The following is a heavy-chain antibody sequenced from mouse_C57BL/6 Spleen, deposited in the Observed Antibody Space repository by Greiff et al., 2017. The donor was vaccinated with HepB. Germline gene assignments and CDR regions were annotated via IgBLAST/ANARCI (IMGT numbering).Heavy chain of an antibody. Sequence: QVQLQQPGAELVRPGTSVKLSCKASGYTFTSYWMHWVKQRPGQGLEWIGVIDPSDSYTNYNQKFKGKATLTVDTSSSTAYMQLSSLTSEDSAVYYCARFITTVVEGGYFDVWGTGTTVTVSS. J-gene: IGHJ1*03. CDR2: IDPSDSYT. V-gene: IGHV1-59*01. CDR3: ARFITTVVEGGYFDV. CDR1: GYTFTSYW. D-gene: IGHD1-1*01.